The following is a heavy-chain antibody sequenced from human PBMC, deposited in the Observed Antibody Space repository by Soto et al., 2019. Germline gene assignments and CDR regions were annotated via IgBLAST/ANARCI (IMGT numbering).Heavy chain of an antibody. CDR1: GFTFRNYA. J-gene: IGHJ5*02. D-gene: IGHD4-17*01. V-gene: IGHV3-23*01. Sequence: SGGSLRLSCAASGFTFRNYAMTWARQAPGKGLEWVSSLLRSGSSAYYADSVRGRFTISSDTSANSLYLQMDNLRAEDTAIYYCAKDAISGDGIWLMDSWGQGTVVTVSS. CDR2: LLRSGSSA. CDR3: AKDAISGDGIWLMDS.